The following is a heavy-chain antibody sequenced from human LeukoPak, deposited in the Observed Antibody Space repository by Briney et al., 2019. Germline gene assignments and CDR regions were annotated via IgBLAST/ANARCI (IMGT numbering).Heavy chain of an antibody. D-gene: IGHD1-26*01. J-gene: IGHJ6*03. Sequence: PSETLSLTCTVSGGSISSSSYYWGWIRQPPGKGLEWIGSIYHSGSTYYNPSLKSRVTISVDTSKNQFSLKLSSVTAADTAVYYCARASGELLSIFYYYYYMDVWGKGTTVTVSS. CDR1: GGSISSSSYY. CDR2: IYHSGST. V-gene: IGHV4-39*07. CDR3: ARASGELLSIFYYYYYMDV.